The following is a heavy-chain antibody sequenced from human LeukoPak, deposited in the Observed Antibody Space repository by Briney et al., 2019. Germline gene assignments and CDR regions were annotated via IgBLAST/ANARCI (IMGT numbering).Heavy chain of an antibody. J-gene: IGHJ3*02. Sequence: GASVKVSCKASGGTFSSYAISGVRQAPGQGLEWMGGIIPIFGTANYAQKFQGRVTINADASTSTAYMELSSLRSEDTAVYYCAGERLGYCSSTSCYNQGYYDSSGYILYAFDIWGQGTMVTVSS. CDR2: IIPIFGTA. CDR3: AGERLGYCSSTSCYNQGYYDSSGYILYAFDI. D-gene: IGHD2-2*02. V-gene: IGHV1-69*01. CDR1: GGTFSSYA.